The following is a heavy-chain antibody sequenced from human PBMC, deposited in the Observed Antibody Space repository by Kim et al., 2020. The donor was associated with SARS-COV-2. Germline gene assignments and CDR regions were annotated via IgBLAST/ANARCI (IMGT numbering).Heavy chain of an antibody. CDR1: GFTFSSYA. CDR2: ISGSGGST. J-gene: IGHJ4*02. Sequence: LSLTCAASGFTFSSYAMSWVRQAPGKGLEWVSAISGSGGSTYYADSVKGRFTISRDNSKNTLYLQMNSLRAEDTAVYYCAKDGGGYSYGDFDYWGQGTLVTVSS. CDR3: AKDGGGYSYGDFDY. V-gene: IGHV3-23*01. D-gene: IGHD5-18*01.